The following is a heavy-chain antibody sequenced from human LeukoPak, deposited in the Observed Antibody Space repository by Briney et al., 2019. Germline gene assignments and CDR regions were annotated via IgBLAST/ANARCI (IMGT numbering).Heavy chain of an antibody. V-gene: IGHV3-11*04. CDR1: GFTFSDYY. CDR3: ASAYCGGDCPRGGY. CDR2: ISSSGSTI. D-gene: IGHD2-21*02. J-gene: IGHJ4*02. Sequence: AGGSLRLSCAASGFTFSDYYMSWIRQAPGKGLEWVSYISSSGSTIYYADSVKGRFTISRDNAENSLYLQMSSLRVEDTAVYYCASAYCGGDCPRGGYWGQGTLVTVSS.